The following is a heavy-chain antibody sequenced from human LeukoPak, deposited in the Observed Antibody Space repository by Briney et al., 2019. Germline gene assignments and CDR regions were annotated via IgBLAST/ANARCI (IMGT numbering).Heavy chain of an antibody. Sequence: SETLSLTCAVYGGSFSGYYWSWIRQPPGKGLEWIGEINHSGSTNYNPSLKSRVTISVDTSKNQFSLKLSSVTAADTAVYYCARRDSSGYYYYYYYMDVWAKETTVNVSS. V-gene: IGHV4-34*01. J-gene: IGHJ6*03. CDR2: INHSGST. D-gene: IGHD3-22*01. CDR3: ARRDSSGYYYYYYYMDV. CDR1: GGSFSGYY.